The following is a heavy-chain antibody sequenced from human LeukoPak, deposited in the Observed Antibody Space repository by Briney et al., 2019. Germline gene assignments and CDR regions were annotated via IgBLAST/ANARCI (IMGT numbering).Heavy chain of an antibody. CDR1: GFTFSDYY. V-gene: IGHV3-11*01. CDR3: AKDTGEREPQFWFDY. D-gene: IGHD1-14*01. J-gene: IGHJ4*02. Sequence: PGGSLRLSCAASGFTFSDYYMSWIRQAPGKGLEWVAYISYSGNTIKYADSVKGRFTVSRDNAKNSLYLQMNSLRAEDTALYYCAKDTGEREPQFWFDYWGQGTLVTVSS. CDR2: ISYSGNTI.